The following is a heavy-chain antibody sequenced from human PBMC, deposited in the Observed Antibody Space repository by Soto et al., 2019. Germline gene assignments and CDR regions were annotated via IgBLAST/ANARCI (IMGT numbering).Heavy chain of an antibody. Sequence: TSETLSLTCTVSGGSISSYYWSWIRQPPGKGLEWIGYIYYSGSTNYNPSLKSRVTISVDTSKNQFSLKLSSVTAADTAVYYCARGGTAMVRYYYDYWGQGTLVTVSS. V-gene: IGHV4-59*01. CDR2: IYYSGST. J-gene: IGHJ4*02. CDR3: ARGGTAMVRYYYDY. D-gene: IGHD5-18*01. CDR1: GGSISSYY.